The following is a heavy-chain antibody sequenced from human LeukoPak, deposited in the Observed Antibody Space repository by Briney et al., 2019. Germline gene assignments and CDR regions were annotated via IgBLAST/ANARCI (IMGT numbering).Heavy chain of an antibody. CDR3: AGATPGPGDWFDP. CDR2: ISSSGSTI. D-gene: IGHD1-14*01. CDR1: GFTFSSYE. Sequence: GGSLRLSCAASGFTFSSYEMNWVRQAPGKGLEWVSYISSSGSTIYYADSVKGRFTISRDNTKNSLYLQMNSLRAEDTAVYYCAGATPGPGDWFDPWGQGTLVTVSS. V-gene: IGHV3-48*03. J-gene: IGHJ5*02.